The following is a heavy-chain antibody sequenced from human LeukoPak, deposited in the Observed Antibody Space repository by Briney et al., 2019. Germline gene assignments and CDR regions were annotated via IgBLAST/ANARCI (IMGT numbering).Heavy chain of an antibody. CDR3: AKRIDTRGSTHYHDY. J-gene: IGHJ4*02. CDR2: ISFGGGYT. Sequence: GGSLGLSCVGYGFTFSNYAMTWVRQAPGKGLECVSSISFGGGYTFYADSVKGHFTISRDNSRSTLYLQMNNLRAEDTALYYCAKRIDTRGSTHYHDYWGQGTLVTVSS. D-gene: IGHD3-22*01. CDR1: GFTFSNYA. V-gene: IGHV3-23*01.